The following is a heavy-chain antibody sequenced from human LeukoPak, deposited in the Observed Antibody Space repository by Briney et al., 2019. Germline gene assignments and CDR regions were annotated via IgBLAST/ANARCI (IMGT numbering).Heavy chain of an antibody. V-gene: IGHV1-69*04. Sequence: ASVKVSCTASGGTFSSYAISWVRQAPGQGLEWMGRIIPILGIANYAQKFQGRVTITADKSTSTAYMELSSLRSEDTAVYYCARDHLDENLPVLANWFDPWGQGTLVTVSS. CDR1: GGTFSSYA. D-gene: IGHD3/OR15-3a*01. CDR3: ARDHLDENLPVLANWFDP. CDR2: IIPILGIA. J-gene: IGHJ5*02.